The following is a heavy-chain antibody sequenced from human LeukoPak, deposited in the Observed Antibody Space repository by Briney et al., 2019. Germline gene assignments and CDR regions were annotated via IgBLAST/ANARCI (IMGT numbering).Heavy chain of an antibody. CDR2: IYYSGST. V-gene: IGHV4-39*01. J-gene: IGHJ6*02. CDR1: GGSISSSSYY. D-gene: IGHD2-2*01. CDR3: ARHYVPAAMFCYYGMDV. Sequence: SETLSLTCTVSGGSISSSSYYWGWIRQPPGKGLEWIGSIYYSGSTYYNPSLKSRVTISVDTSKNQFSLKLSSVTAADTAVYYCARHYVPAAMFCYYGMDVWGQGTTVTVSS.